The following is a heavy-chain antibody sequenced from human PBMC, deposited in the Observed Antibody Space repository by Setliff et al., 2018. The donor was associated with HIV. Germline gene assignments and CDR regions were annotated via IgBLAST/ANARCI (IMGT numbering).Heavy chain of an antibody. D-gene: IGHD5-12*01. CDR3: ARQGGYSGYGFYYYYYYMDV. J-gene: IGHJ6*03. CDR2: IYYSGST. CDR1: GDSVSSRSYY. V-gene: IGHV4-39*01. Sequence: SETLSLTCTVSGDSVSSRSYYWSWIRQPPGKGLEWIGYIYYSGSTYYNPSLKSRVTISVDTSKNQFSLKLSSVTAADTAVYYCARQGGYSGYGFYYYYYYMDVWGKGTTVTVSS.